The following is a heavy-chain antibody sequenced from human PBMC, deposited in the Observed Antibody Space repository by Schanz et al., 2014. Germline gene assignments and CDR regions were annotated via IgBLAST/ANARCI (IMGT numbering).Heavy chain of an antibody. CDR2: ITTAGTKM. D-gene: IGHD3-10*01. CDR1: GFTFSSYS. V-gene: IGHV3-30-3*01. Sequence: QVQLVESGGGVVQPGKSLRLSCAASGFTFSSYSMHWVRQAPGKGLEWVAAITTAGTKMYYADSVRGRFTVSRDNSKNTLYLEVNSLRAEDTAVYYCARGGFGEVSYFDYWGQGTLVTVSS. J-gene: IGHJ4*02. CDR3: ARGGFGEVSYFDY.